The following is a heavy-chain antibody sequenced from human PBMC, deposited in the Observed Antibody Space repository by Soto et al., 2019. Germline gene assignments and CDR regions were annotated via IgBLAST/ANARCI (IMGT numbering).Heavy chain of an antibody. Sequence: PSETLSLTCAVYGGSFSGYYWSWIRQPPGKGLEWIGEINHSGSTNYNPSLKSRVTISVDTSKNQFSLNLSSVTAADTAVYYCARSPTDLEYWGQGTLVTGSS. V-gene: IGHV4-34*01. CDR2: INHSGST. CDR3: ARSPTDLEY. CDR1: GGSFSGYY. J-gene: IGHJ4*02.